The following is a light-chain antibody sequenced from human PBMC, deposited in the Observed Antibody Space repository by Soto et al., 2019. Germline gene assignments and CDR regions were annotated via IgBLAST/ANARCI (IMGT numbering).Light chain of an antibody. Sequence: ASIGYRVNITCLSSQYICNFLAWFQQTPGRAPKPLIYPVFTLQSGAPSRFSGRGFGTDFPLTIRTLQPEDFARYYCQQRNSPPITFGQGTRLEIK. J-gene: IGKJ5*01. CDR2: PVF. V-gene: IGKV1-9*01. CDR1: QYICNF. CDR3: QQRNSPPIT.